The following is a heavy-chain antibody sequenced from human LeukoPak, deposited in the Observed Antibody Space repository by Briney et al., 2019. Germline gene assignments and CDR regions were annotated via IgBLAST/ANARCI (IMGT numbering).Heavy chain of an antibody. CDR2: INHSGST. J-gene: IGHJ4*02. CDR3: ASVGGVYYFDY. Sequence: SETLSLTCAVYGGSFSGYYWSWIRQPPGKGLEWIGEINHSGSTNYNPSLKSRVTISVDTSKNQFSLKLSSVTAADTAVYYCASVGGVYYFDYWGQGTLVTVSS. CDR1: GGSFSGYY. V-gene: IGHV4-34*01. D-gene: IGHD3-16*01.